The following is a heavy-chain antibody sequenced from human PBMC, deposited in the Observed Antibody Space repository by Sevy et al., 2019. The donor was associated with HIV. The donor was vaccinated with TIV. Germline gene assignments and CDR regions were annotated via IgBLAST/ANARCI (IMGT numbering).Heavy chain of an antibody. D-gene: IGHD5-12*01. CDR1: GYTFTSYY. Sequence: ASVKVSCKASGYTFTSYYMHWVRQAPGQGLEWMGIINPSGGSTSYAQKFQGRVTMTRDTSTSTVYMELSSLRSEDTAVYYSARGGYSGYAPPYYFDYWGQGTLVTVSS. J-gene: IGHJ4*02. V-gene: IGHV1-46*01. CDR3: ARGGYSGYAPPYYFDY. CDR2: INPSGGST.